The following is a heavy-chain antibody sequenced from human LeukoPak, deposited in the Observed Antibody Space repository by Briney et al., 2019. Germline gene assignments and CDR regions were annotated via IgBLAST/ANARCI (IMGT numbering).Heavy chain of an antibody. CDR3: AQWRYYFDY. Sequence: GRSLRLSCAASGFTFSSYGMHWVRQAPGKGLEWVAVISYDGSNKYYADSVKGRFTISRDNSKNTLYLQMSSLRAEDTAVYYCAQWRYYFDYWGQGTLVTVSA. J-gene: IGHJ4*02. CDR1: GFTFSSYG. CDR2: ISYDGSNK. V-gene: IGHV3-30*03. D-gene: IGHD2-8*01.